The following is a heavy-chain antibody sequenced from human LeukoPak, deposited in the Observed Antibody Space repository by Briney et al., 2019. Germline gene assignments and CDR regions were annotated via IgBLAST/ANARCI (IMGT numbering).Heavy chain of an antibody. CDR3: AGEPGIRNGMDV. V-gene: IGHV3-53*01. Sequence: GGSLRLSCAASEFTVSANYMNWVRQAPGKGLEWVSVIYPGGDTYYGDSVEGRFTISRDTSKNTLFLLMNNLRAEDTAVYYCAGEPGIRNGMDVWGQGTTVTVSS. CDR2: IYPGGDT. J-gene: IGHJ6*02. CDR1: EFTVSANY.